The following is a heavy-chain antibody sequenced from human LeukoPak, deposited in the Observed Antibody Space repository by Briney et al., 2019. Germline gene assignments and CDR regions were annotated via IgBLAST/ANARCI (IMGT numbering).Heavy chain of an antibody. V-gene: IGHV1-58*01. Sequence: SVKVSCKASGFTFTSSAVQWVRQARGQRLEWMGWIIVGSGITNYAQKFQERVTITRDMSTSTAYMGLSSLRSEDTAVYYCAATTIVVPAALYYYYGMDVWGKGTTVTVSS. CDR3: AATTIVVPAALYYYYGMDV. D-gene: IGHD2-2*01. CDR2: IIVGSGIT. CDR1: GFTFTSSA. J-gene: IGHJ6*04.